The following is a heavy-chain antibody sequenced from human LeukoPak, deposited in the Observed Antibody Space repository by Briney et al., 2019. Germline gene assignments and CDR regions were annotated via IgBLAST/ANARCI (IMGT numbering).Heavy chain of an antibody. CDR1: GVAFSPHW. Sequence: GGSLRVSCAGSGVAFSPHWMIWVRQARGKGLEWVAIINQDGTQKYYVDSVEGRFTISRDNARNSVYLQMTSLGAEDTAVYYCTTGEMDHWGQGTQVTVSS. CDR3: TTGEMDH. D-gene: IGHD7-27*01. CDR2: INQDGTQK. V-gene: IGHV3-7*01. J-gene: IGHJ4*02.